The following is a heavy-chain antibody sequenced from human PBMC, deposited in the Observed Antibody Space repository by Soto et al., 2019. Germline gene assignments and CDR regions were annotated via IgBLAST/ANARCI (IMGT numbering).Heavy chain of an antibody. J-gene: IGHJ4*02. Sequence: SETLSLTCTVSGGSIGSSSCYWGWVRQSPGTGLEWIANINYSGTTYYNPSLKSRATMSVDTSKNQFSLKLSSVTAADTAVYYCARLDNSGTYQVLDYWGQGILVTVSS. CDR1: GGSIGSSSCY. V-gene: IGHV4-39*01. CDR3: ARLDNSGTYQVLDY. CDR2: INYSGTT. D-gene: IGHD1-26*01.